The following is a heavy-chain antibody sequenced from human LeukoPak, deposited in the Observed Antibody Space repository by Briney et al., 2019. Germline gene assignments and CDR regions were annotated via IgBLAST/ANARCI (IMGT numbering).Heavy chain of an antibody. CDR3: ARSGPYCTNGVYYRFDY. Sequence: GGSLRLSCAASGFTFSSYAMSWVRQAPGKGLEWVSAISGSGGSAYYADSVKGRFTISRDNSKNTLYLQMNSLRAEDTAVYYCARSGPYCTNGVYYRFDYWGQGTLVTVSS. CDR2: ISGSGGSA. CDR1: GFTFSSYA. V-gene: IGHV3-23*01. D-gene: IGHD2-8*01. J-gene: IGHJ4*02.